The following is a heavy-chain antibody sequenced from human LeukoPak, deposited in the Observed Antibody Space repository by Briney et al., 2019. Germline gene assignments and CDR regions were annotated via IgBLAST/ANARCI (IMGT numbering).Heavy chain of an antibody. CDR1: GFTFSNYW. CDR3: AKDLLYSDVWGSYRPNPLDY. CDR2: INSDGSDT. D-gene: IGHD3-16*02. V-gene: IGHV3-74*01. J-gene: IGHJ4*02. Sequence: PGGSLRLSCAASGFTFSNYWMHWVRQAPGKGLEWVSRINSDGSDTSYADSVKGRFTISRDNAKNTLYLQMNSLRAEDTAVYYCAKDLLYSDVWGSYRPNPLDYWGQGTLVTVSS.